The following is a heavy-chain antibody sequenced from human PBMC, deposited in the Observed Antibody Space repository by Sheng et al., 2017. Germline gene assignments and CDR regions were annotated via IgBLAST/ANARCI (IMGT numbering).Heavy chain of an antibody. D-gene: IGHD4-17*01. V-gene: IGHV3-23*04. J-gene: IGHJ4*02. CDR1: GFTFTSSA. CDR2: VSPRGDST. CDR3: AKMMTTMTTGFDN. Sequence: EVQLVESGGGLEQPGRSLRLSCAASGFTFTSSAMSWVRQPPGKGLEWVSGVSPRGDSTYYADSVKGRFTISRDNSRNTLNLQMNSLRAEDTAVYYCAKMMTTMTTGFDNWGQGTLVTVSS.